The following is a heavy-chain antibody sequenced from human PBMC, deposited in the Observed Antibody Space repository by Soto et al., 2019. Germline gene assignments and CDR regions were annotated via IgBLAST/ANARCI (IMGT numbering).Heavy chain of an antibody. D-gene: IGHD6-19*01. CDR3: ARDRKIEVAGTVDY. CDR1: GYNFIGFY. Sequence: GASVKVSCKTSGYNFIGFYVHWVRQAPGHGLEWMGWINPNSGGTNYAQKFQGRVTMTRDTASGTAYMDLRRLTSDDTAVYYCARDRKIEVAGTVDYWGQGTMVTVSS. CDR2: INPNSGGT. J-gene: IGHJ4*02. V-gene: IGHV1-2*02.